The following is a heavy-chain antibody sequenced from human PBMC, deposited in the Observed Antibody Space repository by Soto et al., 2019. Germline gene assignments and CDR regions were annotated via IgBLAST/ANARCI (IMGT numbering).Heavy chain of an antibody. D-gene: IGHD4-17*01. J-gene: IGHJ4*02. Sequence: SETLSLTCTVSGYSISSGYYWGWIRQPPGKGLEWIGSIYHSGSTYYNPSLKSRVTISVDTSKNQFSLKLSSVTAADTAVYYCARKSGPLDDYGDYSFDYWGQGTLVTVSS. CDR2: IYHSGST. V-gene: IGHV4-38-2*02. CDR1: GYSISSGYY. CDR3: ARKSGPLDDYGDYSFDY.